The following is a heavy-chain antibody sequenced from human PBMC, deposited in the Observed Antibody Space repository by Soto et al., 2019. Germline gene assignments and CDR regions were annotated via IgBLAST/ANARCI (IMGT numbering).Heavy chain of an antibody. V-gene: IGHV3-74*01. J-gene: IGHJ4*01. CDR2: INPDGSRT. CDR3: ARVVVTTYYFDY. Sequence: VQLVESGGDLVQPGGSLRLSCAASGFTFTSYWMHWVRQSPGKGLVWVSRINPDGSRTSYADSVKGRFTISRDNAKNTLYLQMNSLGADDTAVYYCARVVVTTYYFDYWGHGTLVTVSS. D-gene: IGHD2-21*02. CDR1: GFTFTSYW.